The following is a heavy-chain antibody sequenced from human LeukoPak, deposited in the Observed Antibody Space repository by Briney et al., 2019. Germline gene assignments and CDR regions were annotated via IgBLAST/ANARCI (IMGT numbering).Heavy chain of an antibody. J-gene: IGHJ4*02. CDR2: FDPEDGET. CDR1: GYTLTELS. Sequence: ASVKVSCKVSGYTLTELSMHWVRQAPGKGLEWMGGFDPEDGETIYAQKFQGRVTMTEDTSTDTAYMELSSLRSEDTAVYYCATKRDGSGSFRGKPFDYWGQGTLVTVSS. V-gene: IGHV1-24*01. CDR3: ATKRDGSGSFRGKPFDY. D-gene: IGHD3-10*01.